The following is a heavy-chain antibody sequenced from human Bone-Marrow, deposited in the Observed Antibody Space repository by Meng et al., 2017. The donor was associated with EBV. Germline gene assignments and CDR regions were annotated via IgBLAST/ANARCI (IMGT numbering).Heavy chain of an antibody. V-gene: IGHV7-4-1*02. CDR3: ARGIRYGSGSYYFDK. Sequence: QEHVVQAWSELKKPGASVKVSCKASGYTLNRHAMNWVRQAPGQGLERMGWIHTNSGNPTYAQGFTGRFVFSLDTSVNTAYLQISGLKAEDTAVYFCARGIRYGSGSYYFDKWGQGTLVTVSS. J-gene: IGHJ4*02. D-gene: IGHD3-10*01. CDR2: IHTNSGNP. CDR1: GYTLNRHA.